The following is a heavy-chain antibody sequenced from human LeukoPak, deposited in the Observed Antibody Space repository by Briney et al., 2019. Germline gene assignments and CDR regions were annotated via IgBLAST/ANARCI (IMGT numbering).Heavy chain of an antibody. CDR3: ARAPSETRYSRASEYYFEY. D-gene: IGHD3-9*01. CDR2: IYTTGST. CDR1: NGYISNYF. V-gene: IGHV4-4*07. J-gene: IGHJ4*02. Sequence: SETLSLTCTVSNGYISNYFWSWFRQPAGKGLEWIGRIYTTGSTNYNPSLRSRVTMSVDASEKQFSLRLTSVTAADTAVYYCARAPSETRYSRASEYYFEYWGQGILVTVSS.